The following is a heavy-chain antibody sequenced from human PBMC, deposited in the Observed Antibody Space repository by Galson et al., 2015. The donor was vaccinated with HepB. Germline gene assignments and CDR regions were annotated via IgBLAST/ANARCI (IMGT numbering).Heavy chain of an antibody. CDR1: GYTLTELS. V-gene: IGHV1-24*01. J-gene: IGHJ4*02. D-gene: IGHD1-26*01. CDR3: ATVVGATKFPNDY. Sequence: SVKVSCKVSGYTLTELSMHWVRQAPGKGLEWMGGFDPEDGETIYAQKFQGRVTMTEDTSTDTAYMELSSLRSEDTAVYYCATVVGATKFPNDYWGQGTLVTVSS. CDR2: FDPEDGET.